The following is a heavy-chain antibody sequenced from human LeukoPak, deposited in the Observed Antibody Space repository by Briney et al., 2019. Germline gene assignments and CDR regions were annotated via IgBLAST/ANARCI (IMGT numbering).Heavy chain of an antibody. V-gene: IGHV3-9*01. CDR3: AREGITAAGTSRDLDY. J-gene: IGHJ4*02. Sequence: PGGSLRLSCAASGFTFDDYAMHWVRQAPGKGLEWVSGISWNSGSIGYADSVKGRFTISRDNAKNSLYLQMNSLRAEDTAVYYCAREGITAAGTSRDLDYWGQGTLVTVSS. CDR1: GFTFDDYA. D-gene: IGHD6-13*01. CDR2: ISWNSGSI.